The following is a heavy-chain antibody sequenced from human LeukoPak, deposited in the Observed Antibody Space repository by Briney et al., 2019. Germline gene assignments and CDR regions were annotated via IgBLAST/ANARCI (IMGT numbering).Heavy chain of an antibody. Sequence: GGSLRLSCAASGFTLSSNWMSWVRQAPGKGLEWVANIKQDGSEKHYVDSVKGRFTISRDNAKNTLYLQMNSLRAEDTAVYYCAKDKSSSWYGVGYNWFDPWGQGTLVTVSS. J-gene: IGHJ5*02. CDR2: IKQDGSEK. V-gene: IGHV3-7*03. CDR1: GFTLSSNW. CDR3: AKDKSSSWYGVGYNWFDP. D-gene: IGHD6-13*01.